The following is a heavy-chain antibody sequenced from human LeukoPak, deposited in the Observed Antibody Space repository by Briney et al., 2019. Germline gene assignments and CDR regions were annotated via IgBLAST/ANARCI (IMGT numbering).Heavy chain of an antibody. J-gene: IGHJ6*03. CDR1: GGSISSYY. CDR2: IYYSGST. Sequence: SETLSLTCTVSGGSISSYYWSWIRQPPGKGLEWIGYIYYSGSTNYNPSLKSRVTISVDTSKNQFSLKLSSVTAADTAVYYCAREGWGSSDHSYYHYMDVWGKGTTVTVSS. V-gene: IGHV4-59*01. D-gene: IGHD6-13*01. CDR3: AREGWGSSDHSYYHYMDV.